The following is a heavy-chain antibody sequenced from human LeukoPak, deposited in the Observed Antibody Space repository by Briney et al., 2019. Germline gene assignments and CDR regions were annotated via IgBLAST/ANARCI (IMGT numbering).Heavy chain of an antibody. Sequence: ASVKVSCKASGYTFTSYDINWVRQATGQGLEWMGWMNPNSGNTGYAQKFQGRVTMTRNTSISTAYMELSSLRSEDTAVNYCARGRAAAGTRDFDYWGQGTLVTVSS. CDR1: GYTFTSYD. J-gene: IGHJ4*02. CDR2: MNPNSGNT. V-gene: IGHV1-8*01. D-gene: IGHD6-13*01. CDR3: ARGRAAAGTRDFDY.